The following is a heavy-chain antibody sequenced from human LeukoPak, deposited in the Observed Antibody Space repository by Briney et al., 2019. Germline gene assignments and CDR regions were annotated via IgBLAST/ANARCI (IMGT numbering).Heavy chain of an antibody. Sequence: SETLSLTCTVSGYSISSGYYWGWIRQPPGKGLEWIGSIYHSGSTYYNPSLKSRVTISVDTSKNQFSLKLSSVTAADTAVYYCARGVPALGRYCSGGSCLGYWGQGTLVTVSS. J-gene: IGHJ4*02. CDR2: IYHSGST. V-gene: IGHV4-38-2*02. CDR1: GYSISSGYY. D-gene: IGHD2-15*01. CDR3: ARGVPALGRYCSGGSCLGY.